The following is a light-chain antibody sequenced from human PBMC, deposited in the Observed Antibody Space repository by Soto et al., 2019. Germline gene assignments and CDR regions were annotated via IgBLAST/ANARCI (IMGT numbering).Light chain of an antibody. CDR2: GAF. CDR3: QQSYSMPIT. CDR1: QSIPDY. J-gene: IGKJ5*01. V-gene: IGKV1-39*01. Sequence: IHMTQSPSSLLAAVGDGVTITCRASQSIPDYLNWYQQKPGKAPKLLIYGAFNLQSGVPSRFSGSGSGTDFTLTISSLQPEDFATYFCQQSYSMPITFGQGTRLEIK.